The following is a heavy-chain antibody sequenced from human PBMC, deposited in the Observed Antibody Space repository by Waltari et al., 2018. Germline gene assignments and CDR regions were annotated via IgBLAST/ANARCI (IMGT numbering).Heavy chain of an antibody. D-gene: IGHD1-1*01. CDR3: ARSRWLQLFGLSI. J-gene: IGHJ4*02. CDR2: INHSGST. CDR1: GGSFSGYY. V-gene: IGHV4-34*01. Sequence: QVQLQQWGAGLLKPSETLSLTCAVYGGSFSGYYWSWIRQPPGKGLEWIGEINHSGSTNYNPSLKSRVTISVDTSKNQFSLKLSSVTAADTAVYYCARSRWLQLFGLSIWGQGTLVTVSS.